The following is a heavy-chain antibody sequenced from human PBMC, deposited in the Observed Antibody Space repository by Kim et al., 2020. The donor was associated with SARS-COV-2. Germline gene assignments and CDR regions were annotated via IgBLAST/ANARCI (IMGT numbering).Heavy chain of an antibody. CDR1: GFTLSTSW. D-gene: IGHD3-22*01. J-gene: IGHJ4*02. Sequence: GGSLRLSCAASGFTLSTSWMSWVRQAPGKGLEWVANIKEDGSKIHYVGSVRGRFTISRDNAKNSLYLQMNSLSAEDTAVYSCAREWLLWGQGTLVTVSS. CDR3: AREWLL. CDR2: IKEDGSKI. V-gene: IGHV3-7*03.